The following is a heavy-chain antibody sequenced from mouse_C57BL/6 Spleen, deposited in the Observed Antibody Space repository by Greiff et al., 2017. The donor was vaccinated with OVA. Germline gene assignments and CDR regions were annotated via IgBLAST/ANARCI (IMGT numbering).Heavy chain of an antibody. CDR2: ISNGGGST. J-gene: IGHJ3*01. CDR3: ARQGDSYYDYAWFAY. V-gene: IGHV5-12*01. Sequence: EVKVVESGGGLVQPGGSLKLSCAASGFTFSDYYMYWVRQTPEKRLEWVAYISNGGGSTYYPATVKGRFPLSRDNAKNTLYLQMSRLKSEDTAMYYCARQGDSYYDYAWFAYWGHGTLVTVSA. CDR1: GFTFSDYY. D-gene: IGHD2-4*01.